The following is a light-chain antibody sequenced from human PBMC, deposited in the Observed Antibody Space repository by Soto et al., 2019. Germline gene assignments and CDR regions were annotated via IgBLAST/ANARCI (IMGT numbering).Light chain of an antibody. CDR3: QQSYSTVLT. J-gene: IGKJ4*01. CDR1: QSISSY. V-gene: IGKV1-39*01. Sequence: DIQMTQSPSSLSASVGDRVTITCRASQSISSYLNWYQQKPGKAPKLLIHAASSLQSGVPSRFSGSGSGTDFTLTISSLQPEDFATYYCQQSYSTVLTFGGGTKVEIK. CDR2: AAS.